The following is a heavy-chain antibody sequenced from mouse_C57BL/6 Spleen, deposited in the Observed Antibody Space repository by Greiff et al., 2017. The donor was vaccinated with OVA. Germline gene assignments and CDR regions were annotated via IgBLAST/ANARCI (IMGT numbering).Heavy chain of an antibody. CDR2: IDPETGGT. J-gene: IGHJ2*01. Sequence: QVQLKESGAELVRPGASVTLSCKASGYTFTDYEMHWVKQTPVHGLEWIGAIDPETGGTAYNQKFKGKAILTADKSSSTAYMELRSLTSEDSAVYYCTRPTVVVNFDYWGQGTTLTVSS. CDR3: TRPTVVVNFDY. V-gene: IGHV1-15*01. CDR1: GYTFTDYE. D-gene: IGHD1-1*01.